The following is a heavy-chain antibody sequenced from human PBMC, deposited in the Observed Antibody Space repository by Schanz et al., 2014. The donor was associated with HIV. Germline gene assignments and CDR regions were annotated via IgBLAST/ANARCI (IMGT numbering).Heavy chain of an antibody. D-gene: IGHD6-19*01. CDR3: ARVSRPYSSGWYNVDY. J-gene: IGHJ4*02. CDR2: IWYDGNYK. V-gene: IGHV3-33*01. Sequence: QVQLVESGGGVVQPGRSLKLSCAASGFSLSCCGMHWVRQAPGKGLEWVAVIWYDGNYKSYVDSVKGRFTISRDDSANTVHLQMSSVRAEDTGVYFCARVSRPYSSGWYNVDYWGQGTLVTVSS. CDR1: GFSLSCCG.